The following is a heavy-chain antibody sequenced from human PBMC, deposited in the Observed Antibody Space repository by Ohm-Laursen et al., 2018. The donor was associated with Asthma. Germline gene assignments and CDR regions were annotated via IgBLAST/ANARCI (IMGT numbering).Heavy chain of an antibody. D-gene: IGHD1-1*01. J-gene: IGHJ6*02. CDR1: GGSISSGGYY. CDR2: IYHSGST. V-gene: IGHV4-30-2*01. Sequence: TLSLTCAVSGGSISSGGYYWSWIRQHPGKGLEWIGYIYHSGSTYYNPSLKSRVTISVDRSKNQFSLKLSSVTAADTAVYYCAREPPGVNWNYGMDVWGQGTTVTVSS. CDR3: AREPPGVNWNYGMDV.